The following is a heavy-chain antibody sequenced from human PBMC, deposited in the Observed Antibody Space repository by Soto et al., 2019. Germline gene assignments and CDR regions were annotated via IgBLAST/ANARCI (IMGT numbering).Heavy chain of an antibody. V-gene: IGHV4-31*03. J-gene: IGHJ4*02. CDR2: IYYSGST. CDR1: GDSISSGGYY. CDR3: ARGSTVAAILFDY. D-gene: IGHD2-15*01. Sequence: SETLSLTCTVSGDSISSGGYYWSWIRQHPGKGLEWIGYIYYSGSTYYNPSLKSRVIISVDTSKNQFSLELSSVTAADTAVYYCARGSTVAAILFDYWGQGTLVTVSS.